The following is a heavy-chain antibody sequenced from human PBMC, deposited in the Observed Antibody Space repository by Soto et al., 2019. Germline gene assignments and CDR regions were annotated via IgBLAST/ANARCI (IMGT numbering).Heavy chain of an antibody. V-gene: IGHV4-4*07. J-gene: IGHJ4*02. D-gene: IGHD5-12*01. CDR3: ARDPGGYDFDY. Sequence: QVQLQELGPGLVKPSETLSLTCTVSGGSITIYYWNWIRQPAGKGLEWIGRIFTSGSTNYNPSLKSRVTMSADTSKNQLYLKVNSVTAADTAVYYCARDPGGYDFDYWGQGTLVTVSS. CDR1: GGSITIYY. CDR2: IFTSGST.